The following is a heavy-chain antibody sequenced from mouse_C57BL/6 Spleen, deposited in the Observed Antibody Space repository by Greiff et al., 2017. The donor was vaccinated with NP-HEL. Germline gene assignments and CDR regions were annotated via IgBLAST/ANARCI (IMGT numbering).Heavy chain of an antibody. CDR2: IYPGDGDT. J-gene: IGHJ4*01. V-gene: IGHV1-82*01. CDR1: GYAFSSSW. CDR3: ARALDSSGYEYAMDY. Sequence: QVQLQQSGPELVKPGASVKISCKASGYAFSSSWMNWVKQRPGKGLEWIGRIYPGDGDTNYNGKFKGKATLTADKSSSTAYMQLSSLTSEDSAVYFCARALDSSGYEYAMDYWGQGTSVTVSS. D-gene: IGHD3-2*02.